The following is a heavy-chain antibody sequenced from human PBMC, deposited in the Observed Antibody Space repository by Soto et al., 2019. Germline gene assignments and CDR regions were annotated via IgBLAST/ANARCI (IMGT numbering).Heavy chain of an antibody. J-gene: IGHJ6*02. CDR3: ARAHYGDYGYGMDV. CDR2: TYHSGST. D-gene: IGHD4-17*01. CDR1: GGSISSGGYS. Sequence: QLQLQESGSGLVKPSQTLSLTCAVSGGSISSGGYSWSWIRQPPGKGLEWIGYTYHSGSTYYNPCLKSRVSIAVDRSKNQFSLKLSSVPAADAAVYYCARAHYGDYGYGMDVWGQGTTVTVSS. V-gene: IGHV4-30-2*01.